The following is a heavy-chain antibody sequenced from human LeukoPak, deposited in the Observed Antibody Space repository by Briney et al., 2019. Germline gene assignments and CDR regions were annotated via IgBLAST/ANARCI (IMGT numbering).Heavy chain of an antibody. CDR1: GGFISSSSYY. V-gene: IGHV4-39*07. D-gene: IGHD3-10*01. J-gene: IGHJ4*02. CDR3: ARQGFGEYLFDY. CDR2: IYYSGST. Sequence: SETLSLTCTVSGGFISSSSYYWGWIRQPPGKGLEWIGSIYYSGSTYYNPSLKSRVTISVVTSKNQFSLKLSSVTAADTAVYYCARQGFGEYLFDYWGQGTLVTVSS.